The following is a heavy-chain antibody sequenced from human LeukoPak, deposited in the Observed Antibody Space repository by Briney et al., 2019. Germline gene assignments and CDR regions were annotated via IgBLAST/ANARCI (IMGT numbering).Heavy chain of an antibody. J-gene: IGHJ4*02. Sequence: PSQPLSLTCAVSGGSISSGFYSWSWIRQPAGKGLEWIGYIYYSGSTYYNPSLKSRVNISRDTSKNHFSLKLDSVTAADTAVYFCARDGPSVYFDYWGQGILVTVSS. CDR1: GGSISSGFYS. CDR2: IYYSGST. CDR3: ARDGPSVYFDY. V-gene: IGHV4-30-4*07.